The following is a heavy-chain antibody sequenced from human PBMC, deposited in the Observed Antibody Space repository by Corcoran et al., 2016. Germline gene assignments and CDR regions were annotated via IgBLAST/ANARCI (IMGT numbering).Heavy chain of an antibody. CDR2: ISGDGGST. D-gene: IGHD6-19*01. V-gene: IGHV3-43*01. CDR3: AKDHGSGWVSGMDV. J-gene: IGHJ6*02. Sequence: EVQLVESGGGVVQPGGSLRLSCAASGFTFDDYTMHWVRQAPGQGLEWVSLISGDGGSTNYADTGKGRFNISRNNSKNSLDLQMNSLRTEETALYYCAKDHGSGWVSGMDVWGQGTTVTVYS. CDR1: GFTFDDYT.